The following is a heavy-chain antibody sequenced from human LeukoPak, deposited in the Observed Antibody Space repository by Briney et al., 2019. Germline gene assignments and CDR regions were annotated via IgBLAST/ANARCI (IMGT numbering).Heavy chain of an antibody. CDR3: ARPYCSGGSCHDYFDY. CDR1: GYTFTGYY. V-gene: IGHV1-2*02. D-gene: IGHD2-15*01. CDR2: INPYTGGT. Sequence: ASVKVSCKASGYTFTGYYIHYIRQAPGQGLEWMGWINPYTGGTNYAQKFQGRVTMTSATSISTAYMDLSRLRSDDTAVYYCARPYCSGGSCHDYFDYWGQGTLVTVSS. J-gene: IGHJ4*02.